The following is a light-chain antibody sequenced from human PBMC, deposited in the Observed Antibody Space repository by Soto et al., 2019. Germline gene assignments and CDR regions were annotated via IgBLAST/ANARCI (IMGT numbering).Light chain of an antibody. CDR3: CSYAGSFTNWV. J-gene: IGLJ3*02. CDR2: DVT. V-gene: IGLV2-11*01. Sequence: QSALTQPRSVSGSPGQSVTISCTGTSSDVGGYNYVSWYQQHPGKAPKLIIYDVTKRPSGVPDRFSGSKSGNTASLTISGLQAEDEAHFYCCSYAGSFTNWVFGAGTQLTV. CDR1: SSDVGGYNY.